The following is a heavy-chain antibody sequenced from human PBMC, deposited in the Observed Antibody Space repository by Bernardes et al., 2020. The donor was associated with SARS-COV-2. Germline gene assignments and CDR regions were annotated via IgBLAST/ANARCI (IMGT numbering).Heavy chain of an antibody. Sequence: TLSLTCAVYGGSFSGYYWSWIRQPPGKGLEWIGEINHSGSTNYNPSLKSRVTISVDTSKNQFSLKLSSVTAADTAVYYCVRGTRDGGYWGQGILVTVSS. CDR2: INHSGST. V-gene: IGHV4-34*01. J-gene: IGHJ4*02. CDR3: VRGTRDGGY. CDR1: GGSFSGYY. D-gene: IGHD3-16*01.